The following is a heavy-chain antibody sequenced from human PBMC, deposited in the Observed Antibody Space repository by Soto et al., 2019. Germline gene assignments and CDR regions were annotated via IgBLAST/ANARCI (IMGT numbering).Heavy chain of an antibody. CDR2: TYYRSKWYN. Sequence: SQTLSLTCAISGDSVSSNSAAWNWIRQSPSRGLEWLGRTYYRSKWYNDYAVSVKSRIAINPDTSKNQFSLQLNSVTPEGTAVYYCARDHIAVGPNWFDPWGQGTLVTVSS. D-gene: IGHD6-19*01. CDR1: GDSVSSNSAA. CDR3: ARDHIAVGPNWFDP. J-gene: IGHJ5*02. V-gene: IGHV6-1*01.